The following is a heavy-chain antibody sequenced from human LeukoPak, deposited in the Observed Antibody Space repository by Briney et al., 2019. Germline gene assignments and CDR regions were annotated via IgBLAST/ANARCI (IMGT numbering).Heavy chain of an antibody. CDR2: INAYNGNT. CDR3: ARRQGTTLSFDY. J-gene: IGHJ4*02. CDR1: GYTFTTYG. V-gene: IGHV1-18*01. D-gene: IGHD1-1*01. Sequence: ASVKVSFTTSGYTFTTYGISWVRQAPGQGLEWVGWINAYNGNTNYAQKPQGRVTMTTDTSTSTAYMELRSLRFDDTAVYYCARRQGTTLSFDYWGQGTLVTVSS.